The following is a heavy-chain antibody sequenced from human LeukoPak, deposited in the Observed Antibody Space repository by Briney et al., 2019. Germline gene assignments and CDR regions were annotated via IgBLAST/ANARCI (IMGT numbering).Heavy chain of an antibody. CDR2: IYHSGST. D-gene: IGHD3-10*01. J-gene: IGHJ4*02. CDR3: ARVRYYGSGSPN. CDR1: GGSISSSNW. V-gene: IGHV4-4*02. Sequence: TSGTLSLTCAVSGGSISSSNWWSWVRQPPGKGLEWIGEIYHSGSTNYNPSLKSRVAISVDKSKNQFSLKLSSVTAADTAVYYCARVRYYGSGSPNWGQGTLVTVSS.